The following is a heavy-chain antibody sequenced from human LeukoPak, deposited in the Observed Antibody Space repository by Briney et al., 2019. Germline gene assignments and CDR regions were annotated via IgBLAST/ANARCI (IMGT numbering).Heavy chain of an antibody. V-gene: IGHV1-46*01. CDR3: AKGGPIVPTTITSSRHLPH. CDR2: INPSGGST. Sequence: ASVKVSCKASGYTFTSFYIYWVRQAPGQGLEWMGIINPSGGSTNYAQNFQGRVTMARDTSTSTVYMQLGSLRSEDTAVYYCAKGGPIVPTTITSSRHLPHWGQGTLVTVSS. D-gene: IGHD3-16*01. J-gene: IGHJ1*01. CDR1: GYTFTSFY.